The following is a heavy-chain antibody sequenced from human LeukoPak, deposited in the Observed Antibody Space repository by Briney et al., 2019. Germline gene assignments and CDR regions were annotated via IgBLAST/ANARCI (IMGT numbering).Heavy chain of an antibody. CDR1: GGSISSGGYY. Sequence: PSETLSLTCTVSGGSISSGGYYWSWSRRPPGKGLEWIGGIYHSGSTYYNRSLKSRVTISVDRSKNQFSLKLSSVTAADTAVYYCARGSLGLPHYYGMDVWGQGTTVTVSS. CDR3: ARGSLGLPHYYGMDV. J-gene: IGHJ6*02. V-gene: IGHV4-30-2*01. CDR2: IYHSGST. D-gene: IGHD3-16*02.